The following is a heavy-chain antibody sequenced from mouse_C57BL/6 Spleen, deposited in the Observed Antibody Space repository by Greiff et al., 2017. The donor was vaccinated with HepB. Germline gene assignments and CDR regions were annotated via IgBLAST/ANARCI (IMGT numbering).Heavy chain of an antibody. Sequence: EVMLVESGGGLVKPGGSLKLSCAASGFTFSDYGMHWVRQAPEKGLEWVAYISSGSSTIYYADTVKGRFTISRDNAKNTLFLQMTSLRSEDTAMYYCARDYDYGGYCFDYWGQGTTLTVSS. CDR1: GFTFSDYG. CDR3: ARDYDYGGYCFDY. D-gene: IGHD2-4*01. J-gene: IGHJ2*01. CDR2: ISSGSSTI. V-gene: IGHV5-17*01.